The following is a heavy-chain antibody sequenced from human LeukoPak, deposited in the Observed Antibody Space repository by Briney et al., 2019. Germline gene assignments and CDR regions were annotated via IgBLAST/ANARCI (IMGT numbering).Heavy chain of an antibody. D-gene: IGHD3-22*01. CDR2: ISSTGSAI. CDR1: GFTFRSYE. CDR3: PRVFSYYTYSFDY. J-gene: IGHJ4*02. V-gene: IGHV3-48*03. Sequence: GGSLRLSCAGFGFTFRSYEMHWVRQAPGKGLEWISYISSTGSAIYYADSVKGRFTISRDNAKNSLYLQMNSLRAEDTAVYYCPRVFSYYTYSFDYWGQGTLVTVSS.